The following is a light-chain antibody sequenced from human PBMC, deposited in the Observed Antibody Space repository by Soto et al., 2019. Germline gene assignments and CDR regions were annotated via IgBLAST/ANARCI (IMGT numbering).Light chain of an antibody. J-gene: IGLJ3*02. CDR3: ATWDDSLSGPV. V-gene: IGLV1-44*01. CDR2: SNN. CDR1: SSNIGSNT. Sequence: QSVLTQPPSASGTPGQRVTISCSGSSSNIGSNTVNWYQQFPGTAPKLLIYSNNHRPSGVADRFSGSKSGTSASLAISGLQSDDEADYYCATWDDSLSGPVFGGGTKLTAL.